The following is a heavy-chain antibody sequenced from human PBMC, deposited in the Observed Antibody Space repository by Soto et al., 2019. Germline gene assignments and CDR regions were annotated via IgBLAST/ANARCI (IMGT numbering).Heavy chain of an antibody. CDR2: IYYSGST. V-gene: IGHV4-30-4*01. D-gene: IGHD3-22*01. CDR3: ARGFTYYYDSSGYFDY. Sequence: QVQLQESGPGLVKPSQTLSLTCTVSGGSISSGDYYWSWIRQPPGKGLEWIGYIYYSGSTYYNPSLKSRVTISLYTSKNQSSLNLSSVTAADTAVYYCARGFTYYYDSSGYFDYWGQGTLVTVSS. J-gene: IGHJ4*02. CDR1: GGSISSGDYY.